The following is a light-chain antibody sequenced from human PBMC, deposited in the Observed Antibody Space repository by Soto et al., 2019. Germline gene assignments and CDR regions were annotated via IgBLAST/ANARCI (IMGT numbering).Light chain of an antibody. Sequence: QSALTQPASVSGSPGQSITISCTGTSSDVGGFHYVSWYQQHPGKAPKLIIFDVSNRPSGVSYRFSGSKSGNTASLTVSGLQAEDEADYYCSSYAGSNNPYVFGTGTKVTVL. CDR1: SSDVGGFHY. CDR2: DVS. V-gene: IGLV2-14*01. CDR3: SSYAGSNNPYV. J-gene: IGLJ1*01.